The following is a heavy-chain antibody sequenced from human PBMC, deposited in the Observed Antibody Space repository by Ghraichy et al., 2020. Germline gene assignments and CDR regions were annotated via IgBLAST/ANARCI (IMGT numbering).Heavy chain of an antibody. V-gene: IGHV4-34*01. Sequence: SQTLSLTCAVYGGPFGGDYWNLVRQSPGKGLEWIGEIYPGGSTNYNPSLESRVTISVDASRKQFSLSLFSVTAADTAIYYCARGRYCGGCSCYPRPYYFDPWGQGTLVTVSS. J-gene: IGHJ4*02. CDR3: ARGRYCGGCSCYPRPYYFDP. D-gene: IGHD2-15*01. CDR1: GGPFGGDY. CDR2: IYPGGST.